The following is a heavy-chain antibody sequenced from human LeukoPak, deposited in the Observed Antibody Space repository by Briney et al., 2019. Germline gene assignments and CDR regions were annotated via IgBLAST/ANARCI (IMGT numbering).Heavy chain of an antibody. CDR1: IGSISSYY. CDR2: IYTSGST. Sequence: SETLSLTCSVSIGSISSYYWSWIRQPPGKGLEWIGRIYTSGSTNYNPSLKSRNSMSIDTSRSQFSLNLRSVTAADTAVYYCARYVPVRTGTTRASFDYWGLGTLVTVSS. D-gene: IGHD1-1*01. J-gene: IGHJ4*02. V-gene: IGHV4-59*10. CDR3: ARYVPVRTGTTRASFDY.